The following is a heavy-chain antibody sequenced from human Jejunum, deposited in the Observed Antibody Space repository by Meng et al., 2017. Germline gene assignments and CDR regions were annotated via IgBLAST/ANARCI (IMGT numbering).Heavy chain of an antibody. Sequence: QLQLLQWGAGLLKPSETLSLTCTVYGDSFTDYYWNWIRQPPGKGLEWIGEIHHSGSTNYNPSLESRVTMSGDTSKNQFSLKLNSVTAADTAVYYCARVDSSASFDYWGQGTLVTVSS. CDR1: GDSFTDYY. CDR3: ARVDSSASFDY. J-gene: IGHJ4*02. D-gene: IGHD6-6*01. CDR2: IHHSGST. V-gene: IGHV4-34*01.